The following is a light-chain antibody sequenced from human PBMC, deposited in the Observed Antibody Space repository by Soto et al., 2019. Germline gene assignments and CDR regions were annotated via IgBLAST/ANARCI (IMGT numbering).Light chain of an antibody. V-gene: IGKV3-15*01. CDR1: QSVSYN. CDR2: GAF. J-gene: IGKJ4*01. Sequence: EIVMTQSPATLSVSPGETATLSCRASQSVSYNLAWYQQKPGQGPRLLIYGAFTSATGIPARFSGSGSVTDFTLTISSMQSEDFAVYYCQQYKNWPPLTFGGGTKVEIK. CDR3: QQYKNWPPLT.